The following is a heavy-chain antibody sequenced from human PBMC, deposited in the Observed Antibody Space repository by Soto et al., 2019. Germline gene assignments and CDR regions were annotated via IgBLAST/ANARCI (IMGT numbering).Heavy chain of an antibody. V-gene: IGHV4-39*02. CDR1: GGSINYNSYH. CDR3: ARLVVVAPVANV. D-gene: IGHD2-2*01. CDR2: IFYTGTT. J-gene: IGHJ4*02. Sequence: PSETLSLTCSVSGGSINYNSYHWGWIRQPPGQGLEWIGSIFYTGTTFYNPSLESRVTMSVDTSKNSFSLHLTSVTAADTAVYFCARLVVVAPVANVWGQGTLVTSPQ.